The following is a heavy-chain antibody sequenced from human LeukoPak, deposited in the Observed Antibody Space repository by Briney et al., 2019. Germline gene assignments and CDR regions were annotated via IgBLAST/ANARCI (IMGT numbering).Heavy chain of an antibody. Sequence: GGSLRLSCAASGFSFISHAMSWVRQAPGKGLEWVPVIYSGGTTNYADSVKGRFTISRDNSKSTLYLQMNSLRAEDTAVYYCARGDCSSTSCYWVGYYYYYGMDVWGQGTTVTVSS. CDR2: IYSGGTT. CDR1: GFSFISHA. CDR3: ARGDCSSTSCYWVGYYYYYGMDV. D-gene: IGHD2-2*01. V-gene: IGHV3-66*02. J-gene: IGHJ6*02.